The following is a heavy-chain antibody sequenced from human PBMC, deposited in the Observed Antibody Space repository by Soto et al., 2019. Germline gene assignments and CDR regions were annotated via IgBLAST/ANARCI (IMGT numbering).Heavy chain of an antibody. D-gene: IGHD3-22*01. CDR2: INHSGRV. V-gene: IGHV4-34*01. CDR3: STRAYDTNGYYRFDH. CDR1: GWPFSGHS. J-gene: IGHJ5*01. Sequence: XETLSLTCYVYGWPFSGHSWTWIRQSPGKGLEWIGDINHSGRVNYSPSLKSRVTISLDTSKNQFSLTLSAVTAADTAMYYCSTRAYDTNGYYRFDHWGQGNLVTVSS.